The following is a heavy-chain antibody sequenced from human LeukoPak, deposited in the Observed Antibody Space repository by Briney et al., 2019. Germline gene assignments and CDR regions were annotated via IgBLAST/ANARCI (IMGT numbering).Heavy chain of an antibody. D-gene: IGHD6-13*01. CDR1: GYTFTSYY. Sequence: ASVKVSCKASGYTFTSYYMHWVRQAHGQGLEWMGIINPSGGSTSYAQKFQGRVTMTRDMSTSTVYMELSSLRSEDTAVYYCARDRGIAAAYNWFDPWGQGTLVTVSS. CDR2: INPSGGST. J-gene: IGHJ5*02. CDR3: ARDRGIAAAYNWFDP. V-gene: IGHV1-46*01.